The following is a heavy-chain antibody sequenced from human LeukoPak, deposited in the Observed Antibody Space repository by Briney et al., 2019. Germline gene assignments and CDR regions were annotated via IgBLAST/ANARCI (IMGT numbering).Heavy chain of an antibody. J-gene: IGHJ6*03. V-gene: IGHV3-21*01. Sequence: GGSLRLSCAASGFTFSTYTINWVRQAPGKGLEWVSSISSSSSYIYYADSVKGRFTISRDNAKNSLYLQMNSLRAEDTAVYHCARDRLLEDRDYSYYYYMDVWGKGTTVTISS. CDR1: GFTFSTYT. D-gene: IGHD1-1*01. CDR3: ARDRLLEDRDYSYYYYMDV. CDR2: ISSSSSYI.